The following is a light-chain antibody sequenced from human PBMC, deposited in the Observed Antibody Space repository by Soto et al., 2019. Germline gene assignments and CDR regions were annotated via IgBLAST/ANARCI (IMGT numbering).Light chain of an antibody. CDR1: QSLASN. CDR2: GIS. CDR3: QQYLDWPLT. V-gene: IGKV3-15*01. Sequence: EIVMTQSPVTLSVSPGERVTLSCRASQSLASNLAWYQQKPGQTPRLVIYGISARASGIPGRFSGSGFGTDFTHTISSLQPEESAVYYCQQYLDWPLTFGGGTKVEI. J-gene: IGKJ4*01.